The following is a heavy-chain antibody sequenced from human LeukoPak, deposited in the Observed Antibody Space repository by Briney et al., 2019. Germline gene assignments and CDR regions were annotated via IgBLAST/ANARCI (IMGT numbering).Heavy chain of an antibody. J-gene: IGHJ4*02. CDR2: ISRDGTTT. Sequence: PGRSLRLSCAASGFTFDDYAMHWVRQAPGKGLESVSLISRDGTTTYYADSVKGRFTFSRDNSKNSLYLQMNSLRTEDTALYYCAKSFGWRENTAADYWGQGTPAIVSS. D-gene: IGHD3-16*01. V-gene: IGHV3-43*02. CDR1: GFTFDDYA. CDR3: AKSFGWRENTAADY.